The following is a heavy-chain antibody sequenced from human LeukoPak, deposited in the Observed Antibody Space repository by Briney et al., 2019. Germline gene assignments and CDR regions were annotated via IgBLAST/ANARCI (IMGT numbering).Heavy chain of an antibody. V-gene: IGHV4-38-2*02. Sequence: PSETLSLTCAVSGYPISSGYYWGWIRQPPGKGLEWIGSIYHSGSTYYNPSLKSRVTISVDTSKNQFSLKLSSVTAADTAVYYCARDSRFGEGEIDYWGQGTLVTVSS. CDR3: ARDSRFGEGEIDY. CDR2: IYHSGST. J-gene: IGHJ4*02. D-gene: IGHD3-10*01. CDR1: GYPISSGYY.